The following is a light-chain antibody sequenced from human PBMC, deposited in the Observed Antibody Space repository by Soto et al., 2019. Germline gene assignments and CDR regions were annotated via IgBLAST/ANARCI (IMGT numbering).Light chain of an antibody. J-gene: IGKJ1*01. CDR1: QSISSW. CDR2: DAS. CDR3: QQYNSYSEGT. Sequence: DIQVTQSPSTLSASVGDRVTITCRAGQSISSWLAWYQQKPGKAPKLLIYDASSLESGVPSSFSGSGSGTEFTLTISSLQPDDFATYYCQQYNSYSEGTFGQGTKVEIK. V-gene: IGKV1-5*01.